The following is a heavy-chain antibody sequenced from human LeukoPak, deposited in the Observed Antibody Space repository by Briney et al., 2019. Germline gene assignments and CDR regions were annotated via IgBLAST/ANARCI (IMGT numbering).Heavy chain of an antibody. CDR3: ARVWYSGSYHYYYYMDV. CDR2: IYHSGST. Sequence: SETLSLTCTVSGGSISSGGYYWSWIRQPPGKGLEWIGYIYHSGSTYYNPSLKSRVTISVDRSKNQFSLKVSSVTAADTAVYYCARVWYSGSYHYYYYMDVWGKGTTVTVSS. CDR1: GGSISSGGYY. J-gene: IGHJ6*03. D-gene: IGHD1-26*01. V-gene: IGHV4-30-2*01.